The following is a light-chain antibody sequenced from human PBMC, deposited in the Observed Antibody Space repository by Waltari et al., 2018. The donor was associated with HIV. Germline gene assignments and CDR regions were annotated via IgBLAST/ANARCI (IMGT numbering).Light chain of an antibody. J-gene: IGKJ1*01. CDR3: QQDYNLPGT. Sequence: EVVLTQSPATLSLSPGETATLSCRASHRVDTTFLSWYQQKPGQAPRLLIYGASTRVSGIPPRFSGSGSGTDFTLTISSLYPEDFAVYYCQQDYNLPGTFGQGTRVEIK. CDR2: GAS. CDR1: HRVDTTF. V-gene: IGKV3D-7*01.